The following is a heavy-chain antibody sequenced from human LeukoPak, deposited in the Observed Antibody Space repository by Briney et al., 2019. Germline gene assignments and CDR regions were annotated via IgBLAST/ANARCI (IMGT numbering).Heavy chain of an antibody. J-gene: IGHJ3*02. CDR2: IRYDGSNK. CDR1: GFTFSSYG. CDR3: ARDHFDSGSFGHAFDI. D-gene: IGHD3-10*01. V-gene: IGHV3-30*02. Sequence: GGSLRLSCAASGFTFSSYGMHWVRQAPGKGLEWVAFIRYDGSNKYYADSVKGRFTISRDNSKNTLYLQMNSLRAEDTAVYYCARDHFDSGSFGHAFDIWGQGTMVIVSA.